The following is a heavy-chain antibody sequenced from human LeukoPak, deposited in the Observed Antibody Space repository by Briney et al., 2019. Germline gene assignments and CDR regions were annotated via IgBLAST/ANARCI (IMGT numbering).Heavy chain of an antibody. V-gene: IGHV4-30-2*01. Sequence: LSLTCAVSGGSISSGGYSWSWIRQPPGTGLEWIGYIYHSGSTYYNPSLKSRVTISVDRSKNQFSLKLSSVTAADTAVYYCARYCSGGSCYLAAFDTWGQGTMVTVSS. CDR3: ARYCSGGSCYLAAFDT. CDR2: IYHSGST. D-gene: IGHD2-15*01. J-gene: IGHJ3*02. CDR1: GGSISSGGYS.